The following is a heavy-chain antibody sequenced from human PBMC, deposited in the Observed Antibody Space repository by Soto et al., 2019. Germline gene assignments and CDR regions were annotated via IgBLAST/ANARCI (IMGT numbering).Heavy chain of an antibody. CDR2: IYYSGST. CDR3: ARGRSVLVPAARAGGDKRRSNWFDP. D-gene: IGHD2-2*01. V-gene: IGHV4-59*01. J-gene: IGHJ5*02. Sequence: SETLSLTCTVSGGSISSYYWSWIRQPPGKGLEWIGYIYYSGSTNYNPSLKSRVTISVDTSKNQFSLKLSSVTAADTAVYYCARGRSVLVPAARAGGDKRRSNWFDPWGQGTLVTVSS. CDR1: GGSISSYY.